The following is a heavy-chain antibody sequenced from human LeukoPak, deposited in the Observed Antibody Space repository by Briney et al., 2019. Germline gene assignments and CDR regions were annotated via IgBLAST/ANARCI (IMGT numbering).Heavy chain of an antibody. CDR3: AGAPFTEGWFDP. CDR2: INHSGST. V-gene: IGHV4-34*01. CDR1: GGSFSGYY. D-gene: IGHD1-14*01. J-gene: IGHJ5*02. Sequence: SETLSLTCAVYGGSFSGYYWSWIRQPPGKGLEWIGEINHSGSTNYNPSLKSRVTISVDTSKNQFSLKLSSVTAADTAVYYCAGAPFTEGWFDPWGQGTLVTVSS.